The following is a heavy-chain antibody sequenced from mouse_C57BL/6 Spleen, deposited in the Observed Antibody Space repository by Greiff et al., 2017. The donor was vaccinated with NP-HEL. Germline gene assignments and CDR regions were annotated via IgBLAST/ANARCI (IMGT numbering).Heavy chain of an antibody. D-gene: IGHD1-1*01. Sequence: VQLQQSGGDLVKPGGSLKLSCAASGFTFSSYGMSWVRQTPDKRLEWVATISSGGSYTYYPDSVKGRFTISRDNAKNTLYLQMSSLKSEDTAMYYCARHDYYGSSFDYWGQGTTFTVSS. CDR2: ISSGGSYT. V-gene: IGHV5-6*01. CDR1: GFTFSSYG. J-gene: IGHJ2*01. CDR3: ARHDYYGSSFDY.